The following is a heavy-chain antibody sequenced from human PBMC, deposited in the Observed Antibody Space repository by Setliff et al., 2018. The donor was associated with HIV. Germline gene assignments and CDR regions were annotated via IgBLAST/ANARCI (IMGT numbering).Heavy chain of an antibody. Sequence: PSETLSLTCTVSGGSISSGSYYWTWIRQPAGKGLEWIGHIYTTGSTNYNPSLKSRVTISVDTSKSQFSLKLTSVTAADTAVYYCARANNDYLYLDYWGQGALVTVSS. CDR3: ARANNDYLYLDY. J-gene: IGHJ4*02. D-gene: IGHD3-16*01. CDR2: IYTTGST. V-gene: IGHV4-61*09. CDR1: GGSISSGSYY.